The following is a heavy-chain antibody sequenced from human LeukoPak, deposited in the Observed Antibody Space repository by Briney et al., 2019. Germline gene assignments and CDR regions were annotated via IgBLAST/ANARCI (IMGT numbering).Heavy chain of an antibody. D-gene: IGHD2-15*01. Sequence: ASVKVSCKSSDYTFISYGISWVRQAPGQGLEWMGWINTYSGDTNYAQKVQGRVTLTRDTSTNTAYMELSRLRSDDTAVYSCARAALYCTGGSCYSYAFDIWGQGTMVTVSS. CDR2: INTYSGDT. CDR3: ARAALYCTGGSCYSYAFDI. J-gene: IGHJ3*02. V-gene: IGHV1-18*01. CDR1: DYTFISYG.